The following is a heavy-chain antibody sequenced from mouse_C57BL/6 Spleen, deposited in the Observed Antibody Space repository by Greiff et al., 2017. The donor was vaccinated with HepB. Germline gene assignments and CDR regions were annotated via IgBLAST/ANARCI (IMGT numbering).Heavy chain of an antibody. CDR1: GFTFSDYY. J-gene: IGHJ2*01. CDR3: AREGYDSYYFDY. V-gene: IGHV5-12*01. Sequence: EVMLVESGGGLVQPGGSLKLSCAASGFTFSDYYMYWVRQTPEKRLEWVAYISNGGGSTYYPDTVKGRFTISRDNAKNTLYLQMSRLKSEDTAMYYCAREGYDSYYFDYWGQGTTLTVSS. D-gene: IGHD2-4*01. CDR2: ISNGGGST.